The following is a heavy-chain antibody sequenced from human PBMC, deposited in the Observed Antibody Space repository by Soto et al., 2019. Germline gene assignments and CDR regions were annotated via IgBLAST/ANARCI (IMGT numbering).Heavy chain of an antibody. CDR2: ISAYNGKT. D-gene: IGHD5-12*01. V-gene: IGHV1-18*01. CDR3: ARGSGYDHLDY. Sequence: ASVKVSCKASGYAFSSYGISWVRQAPGQGLGWMGWISAYNGKTKYAQKVQGRVTMTTDTSTSTAYMELRSLRSDDTAVYYCARGSGYDHLDYWGQGTLVTVSS. CDR1: GYAFSSYG. J-gene: IGHJ4*02.